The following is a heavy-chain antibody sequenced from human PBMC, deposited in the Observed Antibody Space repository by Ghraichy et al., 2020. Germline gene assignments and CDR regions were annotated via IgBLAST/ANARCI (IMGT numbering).Heavy chain of an antibody. J-gene: IGHJ4*02. V-gene: IGHV3-23*01. CDR3: AKLSSAIVVVPAAPGDY. CDR2: ISGSGGST. CDR1: GFTFSSYA. Sequence: LSLTCAASGFTFSSYAMSWVRQAPGKGLEWVSAISGSGGSTYYADSVKGRFTISRDNSKNTLYLQMNSLRAEDTAVYYCAKLSSAIVVVPAAPGDYWGQGTLVTVSS. D-gene: IGHD2-2*01.